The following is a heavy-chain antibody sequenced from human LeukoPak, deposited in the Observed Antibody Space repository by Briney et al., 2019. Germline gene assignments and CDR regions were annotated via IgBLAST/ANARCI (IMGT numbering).Heavy chain of an antibody. CDR1: GFTFDDYA. CDR2: INWNGGTT. J-gene: IGHJ4*02. Sequence: GGSLRLSCVASGFTFDDYAMSWVRQAPGKGLEWVSGINWNGGTTGYADSVKGRFTISRDNSKNTLYLQMNSLRAEDTAVYYCARRSKNDYWGQGTLVTVSS. CDR3: ARRSKNDY. V-gene: IGHV3-20*04.